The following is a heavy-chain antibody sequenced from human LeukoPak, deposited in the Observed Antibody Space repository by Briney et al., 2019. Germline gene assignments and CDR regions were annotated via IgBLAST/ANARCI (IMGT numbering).Heavy chain of an antibody. Sequence: PSETLSLTCTVSGGSISSSSYYWGWIRQPPGKGLEWIGSIYYSGSTYYNPSLKSRVTISVDTSKNQFSLKLSSVTAADTAVYYCARYSRAQYYYGSGSLDYWGQGTLVTVSS. J-gene: IGHJ4*02. V-gene: IGHV4-39*07. CDR2: IYYSGST. D-gene: IGHD3-10*01. CDR1: GGSISSSSYY. CDR3: ARYSRAQYYYGSGSLDY.